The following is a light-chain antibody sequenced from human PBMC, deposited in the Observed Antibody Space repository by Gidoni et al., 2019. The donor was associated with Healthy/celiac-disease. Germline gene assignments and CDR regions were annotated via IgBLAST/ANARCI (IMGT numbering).Light chain of an antibody. CDR2: GNS. CDR1: SANLGAGYD. J-gene: IGLJ2*01. Sequence: SVLTQPPPGSGAPGQGVTISCTGSSANLGAGYDVLCSQQLPGTAANLLIYGNSNRPSGVPDRCSGAKSGTAASLATTARQAEDEADDYCQSYDSSLSGVVFGGGTKLTVL. CDR3: QSYDSSLSGVV. V-gene: IGLV1-40*01.